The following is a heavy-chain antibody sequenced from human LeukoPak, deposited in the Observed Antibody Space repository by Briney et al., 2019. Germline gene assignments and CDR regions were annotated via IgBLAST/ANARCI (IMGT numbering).Heavy chain of an antibody. CDR2: IWYDGSNK. D-gene: IGHD3-22*01. CDR1: GFTFSSCG. V-gene: IGHV3-33*08. Sequence: PGGSLRLSCAASGFTFSSCGMHWVRQAPGKGLEWVAVIWYDGSNKHYAESVKGRFSISRDNSKSTLYLQMNSLRAEDTAVYYCARARGVSTGYRPIDYWGQGTLVTVSS. CDR3: ARARGVSTGYRPIDY. J-gene: IGHJ4*02.